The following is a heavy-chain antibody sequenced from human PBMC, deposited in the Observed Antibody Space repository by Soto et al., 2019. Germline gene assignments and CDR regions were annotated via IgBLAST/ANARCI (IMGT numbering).Heavy chain of an antibody. D-gene: IGHD5-12*01. CDR1: GGTFSSYA. J-gene: IGHJ3*02. Sequence: GASVKVSCKASGGTFSSYAISWVRQAPGQGLEWMGGIIPIFGTANYAQKFQGRVTITADESTSTAYMELSSLRSEDTAVYYCARDRVEMATIRAFDIWGQGTMVTVSS. CDR3: ARDRVEMATIRAFDI. V-gene: IGHV1-69*13. CDR2: IIPIFGTA.